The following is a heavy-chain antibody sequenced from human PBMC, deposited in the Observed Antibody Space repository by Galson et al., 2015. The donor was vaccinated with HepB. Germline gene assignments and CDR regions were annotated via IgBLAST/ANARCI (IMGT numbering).Heavy chain of an antibody. Sequence: SVKVSCKASGYTFTSYYMHWVRQAPGQGLEWMGIINPSGGSTSYAQKFQGRVTMTRDTSTSTVYMELSSLRSEDTAVYYCARGPIVVVPAAIRADYWGQGTLVTVSS. CDR3: ARGPIVVVPAAIRADY. D-gene: IGHD2-2*02. V-gene: IGHV1-46*01. CDR1: GYTFTSYY. J-gene: IGHJ4*02. CDR2: INPSGGST.